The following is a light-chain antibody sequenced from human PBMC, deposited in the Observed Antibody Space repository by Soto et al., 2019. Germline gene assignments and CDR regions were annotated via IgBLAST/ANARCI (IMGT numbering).Light chain of an antibody. V-gene: IGKV1-5*01. CDR3: QEYNTYSWA. CDR2: DAS. CDR1: QSINRW. Sequence: DIQMSQSPSSLSASVGDSVTITCRASQSINRWLAWYQQKPGRAPKLLIYDASRLQSGVPSRFSGSGSGTEFALTISSLQPDDFATYLCQEYNTYSWAFGQGTKVEIK. J-gene: IGKJ1*01.